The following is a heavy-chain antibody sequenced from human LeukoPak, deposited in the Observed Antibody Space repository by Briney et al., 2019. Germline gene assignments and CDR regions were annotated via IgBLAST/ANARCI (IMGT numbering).Heavy chain of an antibody. D-gene: IGHD3-10*01. V-gene: IGHV1-8*01. CDR2: TNPNSGNT. CDR3: ASSGGSGSYWEYYYYYGMDV. Sequence: ASVKVSCKASGYTFTSYDINWVRQATGQGLEWMGWTNPNSGNTGYAQKFQGRVTMTRNTSISTAYMELSSLRSEDTAVYYCASSGGSGSYWEYYYYYGMDVWGQGTTVTVSS. CDR1: GYTFTSYD. J-gene: IGHJ6*02.